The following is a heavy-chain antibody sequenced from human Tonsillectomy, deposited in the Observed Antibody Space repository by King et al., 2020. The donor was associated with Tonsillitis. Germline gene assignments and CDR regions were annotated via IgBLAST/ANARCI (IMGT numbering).Heavy chain of an antibody. CDR2: ISRSGSSI. D-gene: IGHD3-3*01. V-gene: IGHV3-11*01. CDR1: GFTFSDYS. Sequence: HVQLVESGGGLVKPGGSLRLSCAASGFTFSDYSMTWIRQAPGKGLEWVSYISRSGSSIYYADSVKGRFTISRDDANNSLYLQMNSLRVEDTAVYYCARRPSYYDFWSGYLPTNWFDPWGQGTLVTVSS. CDR3: ARRPSYYDFWSGYLPTNWFDP. J-gene: IGHJ5*02.